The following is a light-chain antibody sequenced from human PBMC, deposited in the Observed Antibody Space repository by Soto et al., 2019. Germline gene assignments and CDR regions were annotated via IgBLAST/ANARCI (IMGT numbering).Light chain of an antibody. CDR3: KQYGDSPWT. V-gene: IGKV3-15*01. CDR1: QSVSSD. Sequence: EIVMTQSPATLSVSPGERATLSCRASQSVSSDLAWYHQKPGQAPRLLIYGASTRATGIQDRFSGSASGTEFTLTIRRLEPEDFAVYYCKQYGDSPWTFGQGTKVDIK. CDR2: GAS. J-gene: IGKJ1*01.